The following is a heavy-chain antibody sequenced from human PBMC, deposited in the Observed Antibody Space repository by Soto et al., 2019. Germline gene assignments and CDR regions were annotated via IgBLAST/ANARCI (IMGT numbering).Heavy chain of an antibody. CDR1: GGSISSGDYY. CDR2: IYYSGST. Sequence: PSETLSLTCTVSGGSISSGDYYWSWIRQPPGKGLEWIGYIYYSGSTYYNPSLKSRVTISVDTSKNQFSLKLSSVTAADTAVYYCARGGTNNYYDFSANYGMDVWGQGTTVTVSS. J-gene: IGHJ6*02. CDR3: ARGGTNNYYDFSANYGMDV. D-gene: IGHD3-3*01. V-gene: IGHV4-30-4*01.